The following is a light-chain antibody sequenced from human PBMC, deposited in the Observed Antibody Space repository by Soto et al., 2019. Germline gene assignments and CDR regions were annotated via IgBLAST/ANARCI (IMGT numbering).Light chain of an antibody. CDR3: EAWDDSLIGVL. V-gene: IGLV1-44*01. CDR1: SSNIGGNI. J-gene: IGLJ2*01. Sequence: QSVLTQPPSASGTPGQRVSITCSGSSSNIGGNIVNWYQQLPGRAPKLLIYRTNQRPSGVPDRFSASKSGTSASLAISGLQSEDEADYYCEAWDDSLIGVLFGGGTKLTVL. CDR2: RTN.